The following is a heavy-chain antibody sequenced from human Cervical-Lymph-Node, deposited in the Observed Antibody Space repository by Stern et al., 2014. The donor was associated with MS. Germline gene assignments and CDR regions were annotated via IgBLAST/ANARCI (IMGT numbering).Heavy chain of an antibody. CDR3: ASLITTTGTIYSSGENLDY. D-gene: IGHD6-19*01. J-gene: IGHJ4*02. V-gene: IGHV3-30*03. CDR1: GFTFSCYG. CDR2: ISYDGNNK. Sequence: QVHLVESGGGVVQPGRSLRLSCAASGFTFSCYGMHWVRPAPGKGLEWVAVISYDGNNKYYADSVKGRFTISRDNSKNTLYLQMNSLRADDTAVYYCASLITTTGTIYSSGENLDYWGQGTLVTVSS.